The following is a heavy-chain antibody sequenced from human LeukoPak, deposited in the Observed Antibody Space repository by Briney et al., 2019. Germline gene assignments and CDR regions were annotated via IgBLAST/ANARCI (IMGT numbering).Heavy chain of an antibody. CDR1: GGSFSGYY. CDR3: ARGGRSTWAVTNAEYFQH. Sequence: PSETLSLTCAVYGGSFSGYYWSWIRQPPGKGLEWIGEINHSGSTNYNPSLKSRVTISVDTSKNQFSLKLSSVTAADTAVYYCARGGRSTWAVTNAEYFQHWGQGTLVTGSS. V-gene: IGHV4-34*01. J-gene: IGHJ1*01. CDR2: INHSGST. D-gene: IGHD4-17*01.